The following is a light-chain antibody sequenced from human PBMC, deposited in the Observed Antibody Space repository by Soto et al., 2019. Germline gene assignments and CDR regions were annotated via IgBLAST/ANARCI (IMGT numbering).Light chain of an antibody. Sequence: EVVMTQSPATLSVSPGERASLSCRASQSVSSNLAWYQQKPGQAPRLLIYDASNRATGIPARFSGSGSGTDFTLTISSLEPEDFAVYYCQQRSNWPRFTFGPGTKVD. J-gene: IGKJ3*01. V-gene: IGKV3-11*01. CDR2: DAS. CDR1: QSVSSN. CDR3: QQRSNWPRFT.